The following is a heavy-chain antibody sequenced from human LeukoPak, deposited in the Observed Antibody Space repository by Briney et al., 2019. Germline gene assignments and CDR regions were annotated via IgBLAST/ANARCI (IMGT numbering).Heavy chain of an antibody. CDR1: GYTFTSYG. CDR3: ARDQSYDILTGYYTHIYYYYGMDV. D-gene: IGHD3-9*01. Sequence: GASVKVSCKASGYTFTSYGISWVRQAPGQGLEWMGWISAYNGNTNYAQKLQGRGTMTTDTSTSTAYMELRSLRSDDTAVYYCARDQSYDILTGYYTHIYYYYGMDVWGQGTTVTVSS. CDR2: ISAYNGNT. V-gene: IGHV1-18*01. J-gene: IGHJ6*02.